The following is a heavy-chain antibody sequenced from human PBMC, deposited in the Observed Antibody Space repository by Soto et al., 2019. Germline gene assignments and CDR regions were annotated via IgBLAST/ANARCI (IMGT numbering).Heavy chain of an antibody. CDR2: IIPIFGTA. Sequence: SVKVSCKASGGTFSSYAISWVRQAPGQGLEWMGGIIPIFGTANYAQKFQGRVTITADESTSTAYMELSSLRSEDTAVYYCAREQRNWNDIMDVLGQGTTVAVSS. CDR1: GGTFSSYA. CDR3: AREQRNWNDIMDV. D-gene: IGHD1-1*01. V-gene: IGHV1-69*13. J-gene: IGHJ6*02.